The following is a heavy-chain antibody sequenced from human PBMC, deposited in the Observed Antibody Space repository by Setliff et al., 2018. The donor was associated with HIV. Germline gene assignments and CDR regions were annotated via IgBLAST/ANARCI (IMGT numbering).Heavy chain of an antibody. D-gene: IGHD1-1*01. CDR1: GDSITSGSYY. V-gene: IGHV4-39*01. Sequence: KPSETLSLTCTVSGDSITSGSYYWGWIRQPPGKGLEWIGTIYYSGNMNYNPSLKSRVTMSIDTSKQFSLKLTSVTAADTAVYYCVRRVSGSMLDWWGQGTQVTVSS. J-gene: IGHJ4*02. CDR2: IYYSGNM. CDR3: VRRVSGSMLDW.